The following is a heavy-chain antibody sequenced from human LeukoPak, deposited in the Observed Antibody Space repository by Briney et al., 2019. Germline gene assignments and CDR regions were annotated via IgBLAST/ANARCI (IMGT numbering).Heavy chain of an antibody. CDR1: GFTVSSNY. J-gene: IGHJ5*02. CDR2: IYSGGST. D-gene: IGHD5-18*01. CDR3: ARGGYSYGYSWFDP. V-gene: IGHV3-66*02. Sequence: GGSLRLSCAVSGFTVSSNYMSWVRQAPGKGLEWVSVIYSGGSTYYADSVKGRFTISRDNSKNTLYLQMNSLRAEDTAVYYCARGGYSYGYSWFDPWGQGTLVTVSS.